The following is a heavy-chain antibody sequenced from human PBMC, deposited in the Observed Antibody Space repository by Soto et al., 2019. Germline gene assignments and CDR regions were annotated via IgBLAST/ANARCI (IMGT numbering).Heavy chain of an antibody. V-gene: IGHV3-74*01. J-gene: IGHJ4*02. Sequence: EVQLAESGGGLVQPGGSLRLSCAASGFTFNSYWMHWVRQVPGKGLVWVSRINNDGSTTNYADSVKGRFTISRDNARNTVYLQMNSLRADDTAVYYCVRGVIAANCFVSWGQGTLVTVSS. CDR1: GFTFNSYW. CDR3: VRGVIAANCFVS. CDR2: INNDGSTT. D-gene: IGHD2-15*01.